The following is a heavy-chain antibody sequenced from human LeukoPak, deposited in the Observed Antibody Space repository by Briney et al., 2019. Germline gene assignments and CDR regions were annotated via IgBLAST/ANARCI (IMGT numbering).Heavy chain of an antibody. V-gene: IGHV1-18*01. CDR2: ISAYNGNT. CDR1: GYTFTSYG. Sequence: ASVKVSCKASGYTFTSYGISWVRQAPGQGLVWMGWISAYNGNTNYEQKLQGRVTMTTDTSTSTAYMELRSLRSDDTAVYYCARDKTYYYDSSGYNLGYWGQGTLVTVSS. CDR3: ARDKTYYYDSSGYNLGY. D-gene: IGHD3-22*01. J-gene: IGHJ4*02.